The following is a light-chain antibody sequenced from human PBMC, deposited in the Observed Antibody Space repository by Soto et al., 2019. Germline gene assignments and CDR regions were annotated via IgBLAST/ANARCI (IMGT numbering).Light chain of an antibody. V-gene: IGKV3-15*01. Sequence: EIVLTQSPATLSVSPGERATLSCRASQSVSSNLAWYQQKPGQAPRLLIYAASTRATGIPARFSGSGSGTEFTLTISSLQSEDFAVYYCQQYNNWPLTFGQGTKVEIE. CDR1: QSVSSN. J-gene: IGKJ1*01. CDR3: QQYNNWPLT. CDR2: AAS.